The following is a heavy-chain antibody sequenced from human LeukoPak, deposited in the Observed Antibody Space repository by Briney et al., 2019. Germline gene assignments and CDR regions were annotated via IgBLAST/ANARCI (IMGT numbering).Heavy chain of an antibody. V-gene: IGHV3-48*01. J-gene: IGHJ4*02. D-gene: IGHD5-12*01. CDR1: GFTFNNYM. CDR3: VREVAY. CDR2: ISSDSGAI. Sequence: PGGSLRLSCAASGFTFNNYMINWVRQAPRKGLEWLSYISSDSGAIYYADSVQGRFTISRDNAQKSLYLQMNSLRVEDTAVYYCVREVAYWGQGALVTVSS.